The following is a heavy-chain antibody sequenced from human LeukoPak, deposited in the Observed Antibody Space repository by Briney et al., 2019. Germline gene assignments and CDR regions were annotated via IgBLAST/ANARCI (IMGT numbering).Heavy chain of an antibody. J-gene: IGHJ4*02. CDR1: GFTFSSYS. Sequence: NPGGCLRLSCAASGFTFSSYSMNSVRQAPGKGLEWVSSISSSSSYIYYADSVKGRFTIPRDNATNSLYLQMNSLRAEDTVVYYSKRSYYYDSSGYYYWGQGTLVTVSS. D-gene: IGHD3-22*01. V-gene: IGHV3-21*01. CDR3: KRSYYYDSSGYYY. CDR2: ISSSSSYI.